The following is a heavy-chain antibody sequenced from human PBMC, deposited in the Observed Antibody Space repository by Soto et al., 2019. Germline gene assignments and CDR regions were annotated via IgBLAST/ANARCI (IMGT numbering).Heavy chain of an antibody. CDR1: GGTFSSYT. V-gene: IGHV1-69*12. D-gene: IGHD3-22*01. CDR3: AIGQSMKDY. J-gene: IGHJ4*02. CDR2: IIPIVGTA. Sequence: QVQLVQSGAEVKKPGSSVKVSCKASGGTFSSYTINWVRQAPGQGLEWMGGIIPIVGTANYAEKFQGRVTITAEETPSTADMELSSLSSEDTAVYYCAIGQSMKDYWGQGTLVTVSS.